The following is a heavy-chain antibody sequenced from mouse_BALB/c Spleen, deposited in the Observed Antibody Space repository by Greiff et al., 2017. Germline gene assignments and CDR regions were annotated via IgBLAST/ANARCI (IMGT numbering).Heavy chain of an antibody. V-gene: IGHV5-17*02. J-gene: IGHJ2*01. D-gene: IGHD1-1*01. CDR2: ISSGSSTI. CDR1: GFTFSSFG. Sequence: EVQLVESGGGLVQPGGSRKLSCAASGFTFSSFGMHWVRQAPEKGLEWVAYISSGSSTIYYADTVKGRFTISRDNPKNTLFLQKTRLRSEATAMYYGARGDYCGSSPFDYWGQGTTLTVSS. CDR3: ARGDYCGSSPFDY.